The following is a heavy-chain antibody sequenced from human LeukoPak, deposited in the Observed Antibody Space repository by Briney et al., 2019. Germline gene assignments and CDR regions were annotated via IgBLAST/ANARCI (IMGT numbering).Heavy chain of an antibody. CDR3: AREVATAGITINDY. CDR2: IFSSGST. V-gene: IGHV4-59*01. J-gene: IGHJ4*02. Sequence: PSETLSLTCTVSGGSINSYYWSWIRQTPGMGLEWIGYIFSSGSTNYNPSLKSRVNFSVDMSKNQFSLNLSSVTAADTAVYYCAREVATAGITINDYWGQGILVTVSS. CDR1: GGSINSYY. D-gene: IGHD5-12*01.